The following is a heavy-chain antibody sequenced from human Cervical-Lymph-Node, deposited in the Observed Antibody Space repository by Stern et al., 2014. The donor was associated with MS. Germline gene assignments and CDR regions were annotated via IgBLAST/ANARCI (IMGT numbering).Heavy chain of an antibody. J-gene: IGHJ4*02. CDR2: ISGYNGDT. D-gene: IGHD5-24*01. CDR1: GYTLCYYG. Sequence: VQLVESGGEVKKSGASVKVSCKASGYTLCYYGLSWVRQAPGQGLEWMGWISGYNGDTRYAQKFRGRVTMTRDKSTSTAYVEVSSLRSDDTAVYYCARVPPGPRMALCLDFWGQGTLVTVSS. CDR3: ARVPPGPRMALCLDF. V-gene: IGHV1-18*01.